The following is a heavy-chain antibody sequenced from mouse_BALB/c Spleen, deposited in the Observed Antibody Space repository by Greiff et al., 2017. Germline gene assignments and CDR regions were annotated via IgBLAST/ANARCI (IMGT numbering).Heavy chain of an antibody. CDR3: ASVYYYGSNWYFDV. CDR2: ISSGGSYT. D-gene: IGHD1-1*01. V-gene: IGHV5-6*01. Sequence: EVKLMESGGDLVKPGGSLKLSCAASGFTFSSYGMSWVRQTPDKRLEWVATISSGGSYTYYPDSVKGRFTISRDNAKNTLYLQMSSLKSEDTAMYYCASVYYYGSNWYFDVWGAGTTVTVSS. J-gene: IGHJ1*01. CDR1: GFTFSSYG.